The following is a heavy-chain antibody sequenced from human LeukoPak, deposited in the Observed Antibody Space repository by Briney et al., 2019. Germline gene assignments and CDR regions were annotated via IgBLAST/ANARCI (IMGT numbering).Heavy chain of an antibody. CDR3: ARASGDHYNCYYYMDV. D-gene: IGHD2-21*02. J-gene: IGHJ6*03. CDR1: GFIFSNYW. Sequence: PGGSLRLSCATSGFIFSNYWMSWVRQAPAKGLEWVANINQDGSETYYADSAKGRFTISGDDAKNSLYLQMNSLRAEDTAVYYCARASGDHYNCYYYMDVWGKGSTV. V-gene: IGHV3-7*01. CDR2: INQDGSET.